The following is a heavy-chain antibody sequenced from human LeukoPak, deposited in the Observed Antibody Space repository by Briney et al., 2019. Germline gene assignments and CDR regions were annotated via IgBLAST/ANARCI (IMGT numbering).Heavy chain of an antibody. CDR1: GFTFSDYA. Sequence: GGSLRLSCAVSGFTFSDYAMSWVRQAPGKGLEWVSHISGSGGSTYYADSVKGRFTVSRDNSKNTVYLLMNSLRAEDGAVYYCACERGPFDPWGQGTLVTVSS. V-gene: IGHV3-23*01. J-gene: IGHJ5*02. CDR2: ISGSGGST. CDR3: ACERGPFDP.